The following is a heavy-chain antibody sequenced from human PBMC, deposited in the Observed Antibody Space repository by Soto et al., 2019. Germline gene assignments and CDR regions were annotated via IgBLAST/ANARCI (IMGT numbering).Heavy chain of an antibody. J-gene: IGHJ6*02. D-gene: IGHD2-2*02. V-gene: IGHV3-30*18. CDR1: GFTFSSYG. CDR3: AKDWGCSRTSCYTGIDYYYYYCMDV. Sequence: GGSLRLSCAASGFTFSSYGMHWVRQAPVKGLEWVAVISYDGSNKYYADSVKGRVTISRDNSKNTLYLQMNSLRAEDTAVYYCAKDWGCSRTSCYTGIDYYYYYCMDVWGQGTTGTVSS. CDR2: ISYDGSNK.